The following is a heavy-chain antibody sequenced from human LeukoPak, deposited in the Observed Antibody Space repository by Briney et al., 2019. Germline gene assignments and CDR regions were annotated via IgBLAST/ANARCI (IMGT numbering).Heavy chain of an antibody. Sequence: GGSLRLSCAASGFTFSSYAMSWVRQAPGKGLEWVSAISGSGGSTYYADSVKGRFTISRDNSKSTLYLQMNSLRAEDTAVYYCAKDSLRYCSSTSCYADYWGQGTLVAVSS. CDR2: ISGSGGST. D-gene: IGHD2-2*01. V-gene: IGHV3-23*01. CDR1: GFTFSSYA. CDR3: AKDSLRYCSSTSCYADY. J-gene: IGHJ4*02.